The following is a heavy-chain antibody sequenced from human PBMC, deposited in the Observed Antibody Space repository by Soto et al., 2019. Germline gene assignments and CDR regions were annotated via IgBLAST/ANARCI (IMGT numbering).Heavy chain of an antibody. Sequence: QVQLQESGPGLVKPSETLSLTCTVSGGSISSYYWSWIRQPPGKGLEWIGYIYYSGSTNYNPSLKSRVTISVDTSKNQFSLKLSSVTAADTAVYYCARHDSGGSYYYHYYMDVWGKGTTVTVSS. CDR1: GGSISSYY. CDR2: IYYSGST. D-gene: IGHD2-15*01. CDR3: ARHDSGGSYYYHYYMDV. J-gene: IGHJ6*03. V-gene: IGHV4-59*08.